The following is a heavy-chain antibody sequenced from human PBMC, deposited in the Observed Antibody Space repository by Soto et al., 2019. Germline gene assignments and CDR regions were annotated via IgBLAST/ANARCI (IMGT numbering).Heavy chain of an antibody. CDR2: IWYDGSNK. J-gene: IGHJ6*02. CDR1: GFTFSSYG. Sequence: QVQLVESGGGVVQPGRSLRLSCAASGFTFSSYGMHWVRQAPGKGLEWVAVIWYDGSNKYYADSVKGRFTISRDNSKNTLYLQMNSLRAEDTAVYYCARDAGPPPEGSSSWYRAYYYYGMDVWGQGTTVTVSS. D-gene: IGHD6-13*01. V-gene: IGHV3-33*01. CDR3: ARDAGPPPEGSSSWYRAYYYYGMDV.